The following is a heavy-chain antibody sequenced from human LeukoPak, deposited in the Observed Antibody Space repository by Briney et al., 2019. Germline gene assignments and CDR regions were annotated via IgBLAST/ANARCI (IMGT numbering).Heavy chain of an antibody. CDR2: IWSDGSND. J-gene: IGHJ6*02. CDR1: GFNFGSDA. Sequence: PGRSLRLSCTASGFNFGSDAMHWVRQAPGKGLEWVAFIWSDGSNDHYADSVKGRFTISRDNARNSLYLQMNSLRAEDTAVYYCARDMQQLVPQPYYYGMDVWGQGTTVTVSS. CDR3: ARDMQQLVPQPYYYGMDV. D-gene: IGHD6-13*01. V-gene: IGHV3-33*01.